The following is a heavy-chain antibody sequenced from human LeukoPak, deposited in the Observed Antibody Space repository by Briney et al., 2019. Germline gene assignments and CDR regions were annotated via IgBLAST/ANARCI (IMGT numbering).Heavy chain of an antibody. CDR3: AKSPGTWNYGFLEY. J-gene: IGHJ4*02. Sequence: GGPLTLPCAASGFPFRSYGMHWVRQAPGKGRAGVAFIRYDGSNKYYADSVKGRFTISRDNSKNTMYLQMNSLRAEDTAVYYCAKSPGTWNYGFLEYWGQGTLVTVSS. CDR1: GFPFRSYG. CDR2: IRYDGSNK. V-gene: IGHV3-30*02. D-gene: IGHD1-7*01.